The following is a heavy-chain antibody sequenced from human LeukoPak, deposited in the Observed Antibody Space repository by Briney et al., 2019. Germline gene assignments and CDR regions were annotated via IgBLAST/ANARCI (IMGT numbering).Heavy chain of an antibody. CDR1: GFSFSSAW. D-gene: IGHD2-2*01. Sequence: GALRLSCAASGFSFSSAWMHWVRQAPGEGLVAVSRITSDGSTTWYADSVRGRFTISRDNAKNTLYLQMNSLRVDDTAVYYCARDWYYAIDYWGQGTLVTVSS. CDR2: ITSDGSTT. J-gene: IGHJ4*02. CDR3: ARDWYYAIDY. V-gene: IGHV3-74*01.